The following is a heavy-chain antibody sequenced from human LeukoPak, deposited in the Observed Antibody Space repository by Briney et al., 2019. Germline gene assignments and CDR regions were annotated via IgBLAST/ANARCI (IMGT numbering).Heavy chain of an antibody. J-gene: IGHJ3*02. CDR2: IYPGDSDT. D-gene: IGHD3-22*01. Sequence: GESLKISCKGSGYSFTSYWIGWVRQMPGKGVVWMGSIYPGDSDTRYSPSFQGQVTISADKSISTVYLQWSSLKASDTAMYYCARQSFRDYYDSSGYYATGDAFDIWGQGTMVTVSS. V-gene: IGHV5-51*01. CDR1: GYSFTSYW. CDR3: ARQSFRDYYDSSGYYATGDAFDI.